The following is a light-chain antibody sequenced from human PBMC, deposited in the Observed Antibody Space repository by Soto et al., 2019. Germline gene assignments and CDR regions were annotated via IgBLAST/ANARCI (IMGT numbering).Light chain of an antibody. CDR1: QSVRNN. CDR3: QQYNDWPIT. V-gene: IGKV3-15*01. CDR2: GAS. Sequence: EIVMTQSPATLSVSPGERVTLSCRASQSVRNNLAWYEQKRGQAPRLLIYGASTRATAIPVRFSGSGSGTEFTLTISSRLSEDFAVYYCQQYNDWPITFSQGTRLEMK. J-gene: IGKJ5*01.